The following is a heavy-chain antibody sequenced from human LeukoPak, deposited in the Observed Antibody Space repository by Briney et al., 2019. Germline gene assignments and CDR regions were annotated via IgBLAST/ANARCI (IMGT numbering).Heavy chain of an antibody. CDR2: MHYTGST. CDR1: GESMSGFY. CDR3: ARDHHRLVDYYDSSAFRGRAFDI. Sequence: SETLSLTCTVSGESMSGFYWNWIRQPPGEGLEWIGYMHYTGSTNYNPSLKSRVTISIDTAKNQFSLKLSSVTASDTAVYYCARDHHRLVDYYDSSAFRGRAFDIWGQRTMVTVSS. J-gene: IGHJ3*02. V-gene: IGHV4-59*12. D-gene: IGHD3-22*01.